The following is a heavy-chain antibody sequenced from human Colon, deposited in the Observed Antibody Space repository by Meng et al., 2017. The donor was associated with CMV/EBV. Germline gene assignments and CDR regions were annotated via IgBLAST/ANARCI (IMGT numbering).Heavy chain of an antibody. CDR3: AKAEHSGSFIFALDP. CDR2: INPRSGDT. Sequence: ASVKVSCKSSGYTFIGYYMHWVRQAPGQGLEWMGWINPRSGDTNFTQKFQGRVTMTRDTSISTAYMELTGLTFDDTAMYFCAKAEHSGSFIFALDPWGQGTMVTVSS. V-gene: IGHV1-2*02. CDR1: GYTFIGYY. D-gene: IGHD1-26*01. J-gene: IGHJ3*01.